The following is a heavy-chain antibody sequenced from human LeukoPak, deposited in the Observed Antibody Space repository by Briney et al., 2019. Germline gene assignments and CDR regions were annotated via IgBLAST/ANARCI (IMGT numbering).Heavy chain of an antibody. J-gene: IGHJ4*02. Sequence: SETLSLTCTVSGDSISSSSYYWGWIRQPPGKGLEWIGSIYYSGSTYYNPSLKSRVTISVDTSKNQFSLKLSSVTAADTAVYYCAREANDYVWGSYRRHVFDYWGQGTLVTVSS. CDR1: GDSISSSSYY. CDR2: IYYSGST. D-gene: IGHD3-16*02. CDR3: AREANDYVWGSYRRHVFDY. V-gene: IGHV4-39*07.